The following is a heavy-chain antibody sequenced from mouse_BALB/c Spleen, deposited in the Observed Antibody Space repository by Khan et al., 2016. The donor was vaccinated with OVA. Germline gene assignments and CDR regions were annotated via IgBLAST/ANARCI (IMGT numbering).Heavy chain of an antibody. CDR1: GFTFSSYA. J-gene: IGHJ3*01. CDR3: ARGRSTTASWFAY. Sequence: EVQVVESGGGLVKPGGSLKLSCAASGFTFSSYAMSWVRQTPEKRLEWVASISSGGSTYYPDSVKCRFTISSDNARNILYLQMSSLRSEDTAMYYCARGRSTTASWFAYWGQGTLVTVSA. D-gene: IGHD1-2*01. V-gene: IGHV5-6-5*01. CDR2: ISSGGST.